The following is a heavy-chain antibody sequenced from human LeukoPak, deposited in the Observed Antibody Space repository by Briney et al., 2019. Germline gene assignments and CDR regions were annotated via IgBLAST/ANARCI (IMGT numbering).Heavy chain of an antibody. CDR1: GYTFTSYD. V-gene: IGHV1-8*01. Sequence: ASVKVSCKASGYTFTSYDINWVRQATGQGLEWMGWMNPNSGNTGYAQKFQGRVTMTRNTSISTAYMELSSLRSEDTAVYYCARITVGIVDDAFDPWGQGTLVTVSS. J-gene: IGHJ5*02. CDR2: MNPNSGNT. D-gene: IGHD3-22*01. CDR3: ARITVGIVDDAFDP.